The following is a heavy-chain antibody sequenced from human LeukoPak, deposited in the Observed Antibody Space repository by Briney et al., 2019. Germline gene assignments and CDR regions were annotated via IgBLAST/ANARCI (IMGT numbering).Heavy chain of an antibody. CDR3: ARLDIVVVPAASAYYYYMDV. D-gene: IGHD2-2*03. CDR1: GRSFSSYY. V-gene: IGHV4-34*01. J-gene: IGHJ6*03. CDR2: INRSGST. Sequence: SETLSLTCAVYGRSFSSYYWSWIRQPPGKGLEWIGEINRSGSTNYNPSLKSRATISVDTSKNQFSLKLSSVTAADTAVYYCARLDIVVVPAASAYYYYMDVWGKGTTVTVSS.